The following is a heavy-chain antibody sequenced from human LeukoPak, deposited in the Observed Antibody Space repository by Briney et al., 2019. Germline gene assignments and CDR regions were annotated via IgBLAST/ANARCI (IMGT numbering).Heavy chain of an antibody. J-gene: IGHJ6*02. D-gene: IGHD2-8*01. CDR2: IIPIFGTA. CDR3: ARDRGYCTNGVCYGGYYYYYGMDV. V-gene: IGHV1-69*13. CDR1: GGTFSSYA. Sequence: SVKVSCKASGGTFSSYAISWVRQAPGQGLEWMGGIIPIFGTANYAQEFQGRVTITADESTSTAYMELSSLRSEDTAVYYCARDRGYCTNGVCYGGYYYYYGMDVWGQGTTVTVSS.